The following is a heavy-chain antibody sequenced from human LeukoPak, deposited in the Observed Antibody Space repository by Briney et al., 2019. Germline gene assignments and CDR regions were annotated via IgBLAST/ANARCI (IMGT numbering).Heavy chain of an antibody. CDR2: TYYRSKLYN. CDR3: ARSRQGENDY. J-gene: IGHJ4*02. V-gene: IGHV6-1*01. Sequence: SQTLSLTCALSGDSVSSNCAAWNWLRQSPSRGLEWLRRTYYRSKLYNDYAVSVKSRITINPDTSKDQFSLQLNSVTPEDTAVYYCARSRQGENDYWGQGTLVTVSS. CDR1: GDSVSSNCAA. D-gene: IGHD3-16*01.